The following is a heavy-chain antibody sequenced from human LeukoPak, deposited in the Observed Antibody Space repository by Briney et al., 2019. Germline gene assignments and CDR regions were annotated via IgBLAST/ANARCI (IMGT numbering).Heavy chain of an antibody. CDR3: ARTGSTVTMLYPFDH. V-gene: IGHV4-59*01. CDR2: IYYSGST. CDR1: GGSIRSYY. J-gene: IGHJ4*02. Sequence: PSETLSLTCTVSGGSIRSYYWSWIRQPPGKRLEWIGYIYYSGSTNYNPSLKSRVSISVDTSKNQFSLKLSSVTAADTAVYYCARTGSTVTMLYPFDHWGQGTLVTVSS. D-gene: IGHD4-17*01.